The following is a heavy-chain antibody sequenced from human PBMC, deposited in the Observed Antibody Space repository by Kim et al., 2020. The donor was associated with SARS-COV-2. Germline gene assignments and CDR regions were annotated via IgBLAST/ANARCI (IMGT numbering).Heavy chain of an antibody. J-gene: IGHJ4*02. Sequence: YNPSLKSRVTISVDTSKNQFSLKLSSVTAADTAVYYCDAVYDSSGYYPLSWGQGTLVTVSS. CDR3: DAVYDSSGYYPLS. V-gene: IGHV4-39*07. D-gene: IGHD3-22*01.